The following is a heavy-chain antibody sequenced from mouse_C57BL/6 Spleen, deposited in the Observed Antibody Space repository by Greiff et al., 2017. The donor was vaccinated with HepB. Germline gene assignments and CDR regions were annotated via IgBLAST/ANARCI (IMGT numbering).Heavy chain of an antibody. CDR3: ARYPYYYGSRYYAMDY. J-gene: IGHJ4*01. D-gene: IGHD1-1*01. V-gene: IGHV1-22*01. CDR1: GYTFTDYN. Sequence: VQLQQSGPELVKPGASVKMSCKASGYTFTDYNMHWVKQSHGKSLEWIGYINPNNGGTSYNQKFKGKATLTVNKSSSTAYMELRSLTSEDSAVYYCARYPYYYGSRYYAMDYWGQGTSVTVSS. CDR2: INPNNGGT.